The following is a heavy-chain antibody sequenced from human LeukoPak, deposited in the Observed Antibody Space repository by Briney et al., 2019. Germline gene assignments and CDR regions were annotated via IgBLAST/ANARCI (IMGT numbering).Heavy chain of an antibody. D-gene: IGHD5-18*01. CDR1: GFTLSIYS. CDR3: ARERDTSMVALDS. J-gene: IGHJ4*02. V-gene: IGHV3-21*06. Sequence: GGSLRLSCAASGFTLSIYSLNWVRPAPGKGLEWVSCITSNIYTYYADSLRGRFTISRDNSQNSVYLVMNSLRAEDTAVYYCARERDTSMVALDSWGQGTLVTVSS. CDR2: ITSNIYT.